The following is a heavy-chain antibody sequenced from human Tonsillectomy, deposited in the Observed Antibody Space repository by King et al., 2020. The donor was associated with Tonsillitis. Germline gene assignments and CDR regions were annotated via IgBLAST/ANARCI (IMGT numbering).Heavy chain of an antibody. CDR3: ASVTTLYGMDV. CDR2: LYSGGST. J-gene: IGHJ6*02. Sequence: VQLVESGGGLVQPGGSLRLSCAASGFTVSSSYMTWVRQAPGKGLEWVSVLYSGGSTYYADSVKGRFTISRDNSKNTLYLQMNSLRAEDTALYYCASVTTLYGMDVWGQGTTVTVSS. CDR1: GFTVSSSY. D-gene: IGHD4-17*01. V-gene: IGHV3-66*01.